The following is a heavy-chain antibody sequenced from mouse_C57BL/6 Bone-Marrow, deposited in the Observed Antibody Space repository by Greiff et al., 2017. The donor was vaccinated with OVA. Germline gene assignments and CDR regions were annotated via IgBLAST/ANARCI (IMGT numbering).Heavy chain of an antibody. V-gene: IGHV14-4*01. CDR1: GINIKDDY. Sequence: EVKLQESGAELVRPGASVKFSCTASGINIKDDYMHWVKQRPEQGLEWIGWIDPENGDTEYASKFQGKATITVDTSTNTAYLQLSSLTCEDTAVYYWDGYDYWGRGTTLTVSS. D-gene: IGHD2-3*01. CDR2: IDPENGDT. CDR3: DGYDY. J-gene: IGHJ2*01.